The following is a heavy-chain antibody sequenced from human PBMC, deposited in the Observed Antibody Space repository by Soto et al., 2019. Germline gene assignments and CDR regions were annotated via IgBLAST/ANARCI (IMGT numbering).Heavy chain of an antibody. J-gene: IGHJ5*02. CDR1: GYTISSGYY. CDR2: IYHSGNT. Sequence: KPSETLSLTCAVSGYTISSGYYWGWIRQPPGKGLEWIGSIYHSGNTYYNPSLKSRVTISVDTSKNQFSLKLSSVTAADTAVYFCARGGIVLVIDVSHWFDPWGQGTLVTVSS. D-gene: IGHD2-8*02. CDR3: ARGGIVLVIDVSHWFDP. V-gene: IGHV4-38-2*01.